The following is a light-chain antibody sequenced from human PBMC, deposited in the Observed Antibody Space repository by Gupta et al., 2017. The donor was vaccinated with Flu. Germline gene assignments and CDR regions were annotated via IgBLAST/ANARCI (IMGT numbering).Light chain of an antibody. J-gene: IGKJ1*01. CDR3: QQYGIWGT. Sequence: GDRVTIACRASQSISSWWAWYQQKPGKAPKLLIYEATNLESGIPSRFSGSGSGTEFTLAISSLQPDDFATYYCQQYGIWGTFGQGTKVEIK. CDR2: EAT. CDR1: QSISSW. V-gene: IGKV1-5*01.